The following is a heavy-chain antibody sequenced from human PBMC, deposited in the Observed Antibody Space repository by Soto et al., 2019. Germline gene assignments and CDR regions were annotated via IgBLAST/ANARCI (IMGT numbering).Heavy chain of an antibody. Sequence: EVPLVESGGSLVQPGGSLRLSCAASGFIFSSYEMNWVRQAPGKWLEWVSYISSSSSTIYYADSVKGRFTISRDNAKNSLYLQMNSLRAEDTAVYYCARGYSSLNWFDPWGQGILVTVSS. J-gene: IGHJ5*02. CDR3: ARGYSSLNWFDP. D-gene: IGHD6-13*01. CDR1: GFIFSSYE. CDR2: ISSSSSTI. V-gene: IGHV3-48*03.